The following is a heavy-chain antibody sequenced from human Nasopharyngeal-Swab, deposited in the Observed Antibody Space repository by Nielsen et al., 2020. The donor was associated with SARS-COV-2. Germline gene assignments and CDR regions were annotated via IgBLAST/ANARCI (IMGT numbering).Heavy chain of an antibody. CDR1: GFTFSSYA. CDR2: ISGSGGST. J-gene: IGHJ5*02. Sequence: GGSLRLSRAASGFTFSSYAMSWVRQAPGKGLEWVSAISGSGGSTYYADSVKGRFTISKDNSKNTLYLQMNSLRAEDTAVYYCAKDPDGDYGGNWFDPWGQGTLVTVSS. D-gene: IGHD4-17*01. CDR3: AKDPDGDYGGNWFDP. V-gene: IGHV3-23*01.